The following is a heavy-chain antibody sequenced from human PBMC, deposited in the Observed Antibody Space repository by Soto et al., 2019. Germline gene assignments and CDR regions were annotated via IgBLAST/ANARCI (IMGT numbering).Heavy chain of an antibody. CDR2: IIPIFGTA. CDR3: ASSILKHIAVVTAIYYFDY. Sequence: SVKVSCKASGGTFSSYAISWVRQAPGQGLEWMGGIIPIFGTANYAQKFQGRVTITADESTSTAYMELSSLRSEDTAVYYCASSILKHIAVVTAIYYFDYWGQGTLVTVSS. J-gene: IGHJ4*02. CDR1: GGTFSSYA. D-gene: IGHD2-21*02. V-gene: IGHV1-69*13.